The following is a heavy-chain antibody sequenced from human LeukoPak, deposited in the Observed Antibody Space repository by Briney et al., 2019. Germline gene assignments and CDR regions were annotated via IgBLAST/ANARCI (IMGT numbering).Heavy chain of an antibody. CDR2: IHHREGT. J-gene: IGHJ4*02. Sequence: PSETLSLTCAVYGGSFSDYYWSWIRQPPGKGLEWDGEIHHREGTNYNSSLKSRVTISIDMSKNQFSLKLSSVTAADTAVYYCARHPGGDYYDSSGYYLDYWGQGPLVTVSS. D-gene: IGHD3-22*01. V-gene: IGHV4-34*01. CDR3: ARHPGGDYYDSSGYYLDY. CDR1: GGSFSDYY.